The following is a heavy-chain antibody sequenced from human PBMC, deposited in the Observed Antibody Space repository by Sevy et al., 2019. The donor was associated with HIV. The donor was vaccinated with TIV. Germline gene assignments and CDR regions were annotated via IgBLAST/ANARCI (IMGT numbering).Heavy chain of an antibody. J-gene: IGHJ3*02. V-gene: IGHV5-51*01. CDR3: VRGGHLPIDAFDI. CDR1: GYNFNAFW. Sequence: GESLKISCKASGYNFNAFWIGWVRQIPGRGLVWMGILFPGNSDTRSFQGQVTVSVDKSVNTAYLHWGSLRASDSAIYFCVRGGHLPIDAFDIWGQGTVVTVSS. D-gene: IGHD2-15*01. CDR2: LFPGNSDT.